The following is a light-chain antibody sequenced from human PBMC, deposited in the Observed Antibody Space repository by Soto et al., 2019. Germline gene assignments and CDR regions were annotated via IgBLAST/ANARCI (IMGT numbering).Light chain of an antibody. V-gene: IGKV4-1*01. J-gene: IGKJ4*01. CDR1: QSLLYSPNNKNY. CDR2: GAS. CDR3: QQYGSSPAVT. Sequence: DIVMTQSPDSLAVSLGERATIDCKSSQSLLYSPNNKNYLAWYQQKPGQAPRLLIYGASSRATGIPDRFSGSGSGTDFTLTISRLEPEDFAVYYCQQYGSSPAVTFGGGTKVEIQ.